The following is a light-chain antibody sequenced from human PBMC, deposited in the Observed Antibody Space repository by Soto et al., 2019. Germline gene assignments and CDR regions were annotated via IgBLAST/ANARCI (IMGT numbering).Light chain of an antibody. CDR1: QSVSSSY. CDR3: QQYGSSPNT. CDR2: GAS. Sequence: EIVLTQSPGTLSFSPGERATLSCRASQSVSSSYLAWYQQKPGQAPRLLIYGASSRATGIPDRFSGSGSGTDFTLTISRLEPEDFAVYYCQQYGSSPNTFGQVTKVEIX. V-gene: IGKV3-20*01. J-gene: IGKJ1*01.